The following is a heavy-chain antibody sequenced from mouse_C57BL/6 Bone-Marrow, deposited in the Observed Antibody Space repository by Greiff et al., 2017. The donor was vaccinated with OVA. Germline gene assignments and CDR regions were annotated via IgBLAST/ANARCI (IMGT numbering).Heavy chain of an antibody. CDR2: IYPGSGST. Sequence: QVQLKQPGAELVKPGASVKMSCKASGYTFTSYWITWVKQRPGQGLEWIGDIYPGSGSTNYNEKFKSKATLTVDTSSSTAYMQLSSLTSEDSAVYYCARDYYGSNYATDYWGQGTSVTVSS. J-gene: IGHJ4*01. CDR1: GYTFTSYW. D-gene: IGHD1-1*01. V-gene: IGHV1-55*01. CDR3: ARDYYGSNYATDY.